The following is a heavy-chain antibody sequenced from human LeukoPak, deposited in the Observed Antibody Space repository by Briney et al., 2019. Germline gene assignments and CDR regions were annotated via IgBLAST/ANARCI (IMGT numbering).Heavy chain of an antibody. J-gene: IGHJ6*03. CDR3: ARVPLRGYDYYYYYMDV. Sequence: ASVKVSCKASGGTFSSYAISWVRQAPGQGLEWMGGIIPIFGTANYAQKFQGRVTMTTDTSTSTAYMELRSLRSDDTAVYYCARVPLRGYDYYYYYMDVWGKGTTVTISS. V-gene: IGHV1-69*05. CDR1: GGTFSSYA. CDR2: IIPIFGTA. D-gene: IGHD5-12*01.